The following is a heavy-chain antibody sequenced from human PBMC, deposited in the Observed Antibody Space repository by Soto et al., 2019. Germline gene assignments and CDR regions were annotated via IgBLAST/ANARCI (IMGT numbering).Heavy chain of an antibody. D-gene: IGHD5-18*01. CDR3: ARTFETWIQLWLLTDY. V-gene: IGHV1-18*01. Sequence: ASVKVSCKASGYTFTSYGISWVRQAPGQGLEWMGWISAYNGNTNYAQKLQGRVTMTTDTSTSIAYMELRSLRSDDTAVYYCARTFETWIQLWLLTDYWGQGTLVTVSS. CDR2: ISAYNGNT. J-gene: IGHJ4*02. CDR1: GYTFTSYG.